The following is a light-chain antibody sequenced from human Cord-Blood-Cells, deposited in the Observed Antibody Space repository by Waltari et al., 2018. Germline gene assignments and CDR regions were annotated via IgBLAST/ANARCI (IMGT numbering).Light chain of an antibody. CDR1: QSVLYSSNNKNY. CDR3: QQYYSTLALT. CDR2: WAS. Sequence: DIVMTQSPDSLAVSLGERATINCKSSQSVLYSSNNKNYLAWYQQKPGQPPKLLIYWASTRESGVPDRVSGNGSGTDFTLTISILQAEDVAVYYCQQYYSTLALTFGGGTKVEIK. J-gene: IGKJ4*01. V-gene: IGKV4-1*01.